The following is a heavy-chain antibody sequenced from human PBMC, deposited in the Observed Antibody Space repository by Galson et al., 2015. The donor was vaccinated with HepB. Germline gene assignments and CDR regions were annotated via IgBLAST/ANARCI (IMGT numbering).Heavy chain of an antibody. V-gene: IGHV3-30*18. CDR3: AKDDTVFGVAPDY. D-gene: IGHD3-3*01. J-gene: IGHJ4*02. Sequence: SLRLSCAASGFTFSNYGMHWVRQAPGKGLEWVAVISYDGSNKYYADSVKGRFTISRDNSKNTLYLQMNSLRAEDTAFYYCAKDDTVFGVAPDYWGQGTLVTVSS. CDR2: ISYDGSNK. CDR1: GFTFSNYG.